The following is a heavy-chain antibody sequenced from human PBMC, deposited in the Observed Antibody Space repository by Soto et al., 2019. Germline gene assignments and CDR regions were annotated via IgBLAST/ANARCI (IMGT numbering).Heavy chain of an antibody. CDR2: VNHSGSV. V-gene: IGHV4-34*01. J-gene: IGHJ4*02. CDR3: ARGIGPFDY. Sequence: SETLSLTCAVYGGSFHGYYWSWIRQPPGKGLEWIWEVNHSGSVNFNPTFKRRVSISLDTSKNQMSLQLSSVSAADTAVYYCARGIGPFDYWGQGTLVTVSS. CDR1: GGSFHGYY.